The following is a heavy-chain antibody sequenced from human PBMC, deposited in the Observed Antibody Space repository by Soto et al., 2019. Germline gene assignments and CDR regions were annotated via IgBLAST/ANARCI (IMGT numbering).Heavy chain of an antibody. Sequence: EVQLVESGGGLVKPGGSLRLSCAASGFTFSSYSMNWVRQAPGKGLEWVSSISSSSSYIYYADSVKGRFTISRDNAKNSLYLQMNSLRAEDTAVYYCARGRRDCYNIVAGAHDYWGQGTLVTVSS. CDR2: ISSSSSYI. CDR3: ARGRRDCYNIVAGAHDY. CDR1: GFTFSSYS. D-gene: IGHD2-21*01. V-gene: IGHV3-21*01. J-gene: IGHJ4*02.